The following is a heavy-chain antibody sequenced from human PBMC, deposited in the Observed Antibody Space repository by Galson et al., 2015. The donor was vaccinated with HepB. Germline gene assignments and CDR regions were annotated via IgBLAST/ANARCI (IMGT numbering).Heavy chain of an antibody. CDR1: DYTFANYG. CDR3: ARVVALSLFAFDI. V-gene: IGHV1-18*04. CDR2: ISTHNGYT. J-gene: IGHJ3*02. Sequence: QSGAEVKKPGESLKISCKASDYTFANYGSTWVRQAPGQGIEWMGWISTHNGYTDYAEKFQGRVIMTTDTSTNTAYMDLRDLRSDDTAVYYCARVVALSLFAFDIWGQGTMVTVSS. D-gene: IGHD5-12*01.